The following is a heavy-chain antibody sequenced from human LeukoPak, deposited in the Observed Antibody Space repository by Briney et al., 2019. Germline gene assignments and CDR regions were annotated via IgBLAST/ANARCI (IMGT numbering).Heavy chain of an antibody. V-gene: IGHV3-43D*03. D-gene: IGHD3-10*01. Sequence: GRSLRLSCAASGFTFDNYAMHSVRQAPGKGLEWVSLISWDGGSTYYADCVKGRFTVSRDNSKNSLYLQMNSLRAEDTALYYCASLLWFGDSDYYYMDVWGKGTTVTVSS. CDR2: ISWDGGST. CDR1: GFTFDNYA. CDR3: ASLLWFGDSDYYYMDV. J-gene: IGHJ6*03.